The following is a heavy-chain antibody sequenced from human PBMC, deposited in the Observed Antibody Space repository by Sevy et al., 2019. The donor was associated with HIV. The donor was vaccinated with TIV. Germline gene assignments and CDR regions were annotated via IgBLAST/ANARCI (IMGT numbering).Heavy chain of an antibody. CDR3: AGENAWGRGYS. V-gene: IGHV4-59*08. CDR1: GGSITSLY. D-gene: IGHD1-26*01. CDR2: IYYNGHI. J-gene: IGHJ4*02. Sequence: SETLSLTCTVSGGSITSLYWNWIRQPPGKGLDWIANIYYNGHINYNPSLKSRFTLSLDTSKNQFSLRLISVTAADTAMYYCAGENAWGRGYSWGQGTLVTVSS.